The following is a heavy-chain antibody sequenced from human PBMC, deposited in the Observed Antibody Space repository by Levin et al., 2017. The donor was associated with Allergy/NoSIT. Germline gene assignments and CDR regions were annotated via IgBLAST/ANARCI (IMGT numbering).Heavy chain of an antibody. D-gene: IGHD3-16*02. CDR3: VSYRDGPYIHIAY. CDR2: ISGNSRTL. V-gene: IGHV3-23*01. J-gene: IGHJ4*02. CDR1: GFTFSSYA. Sequence: PGGSLRLSCVVSGFTFSSYAMSWIRQTPDKGLEWISIISGNSRTLSSSSSFLFRFTISRDNSKNTLYLQMNSLSAQDTALYYCVSYRDGPYIHIAYWGQGTLVTVSS.